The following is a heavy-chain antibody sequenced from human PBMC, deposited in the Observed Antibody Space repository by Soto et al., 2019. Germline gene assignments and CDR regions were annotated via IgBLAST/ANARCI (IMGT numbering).Heavy chain of an antibody. CDR2: ISTYTANP. CDR3: AILQACTFSATMPWDF. V-gene: IGHV1-18*01. CDR1: SDTFNNYG. J-gene: IGHJ4*02. D-gene: IGHD2-8*01. Sequence: QVQLVQSGAEVKSPGASVKVSCKASSDTFNNYGISWVRQAPGQGLEWMGWISTYTANPEYAEALRDRITMVLDTSTSTAFLEMRSLRYDDTAVYYCAILQACTFSATMPWDFWGQGTLVTVSS.